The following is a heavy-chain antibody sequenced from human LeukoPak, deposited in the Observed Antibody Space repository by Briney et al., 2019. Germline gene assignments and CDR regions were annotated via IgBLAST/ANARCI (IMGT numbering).Heavy chain of an antibody. J-gene: IGHJ4*02. D-gene: IGHD2-2*02. Sequence: SETLSLTCTVSRGSLTTYYWSWMRQPPGQGLEWIGYIYHSGSTNYNPSLKSRVTISVDTSKNQFSLKLTSVTAADTAVYYCARLYTTTFYFDYWGQGTLVTVSS. CDR1: RGSLTTYY. V-gene: IGHV4-59*01. CDR2: IYHSGST. CDR3: ARLYTTTFYFDY.